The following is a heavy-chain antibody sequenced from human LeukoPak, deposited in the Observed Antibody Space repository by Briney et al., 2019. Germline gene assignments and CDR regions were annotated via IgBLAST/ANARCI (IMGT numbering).Heavy chain of an antibody. CDR2: ISYDGSNK. Sequence: GGSLRLSCAASGFTFSSYAMHWVRQAPGKGLEWVAVISYDGSNKYYADSVKGRFTISRDNSKNTLYLQMNSLRAEDTAVYYGARWVAITIGYFGYWGQGTLVTVSS. V-gene: IGHV3-30-3*01. D-gene: IGHD3-3*01. J-gene: IGHJ4*02. CDR3: ARWVAITIGYFGY. CDR1: GFTFSSYA.